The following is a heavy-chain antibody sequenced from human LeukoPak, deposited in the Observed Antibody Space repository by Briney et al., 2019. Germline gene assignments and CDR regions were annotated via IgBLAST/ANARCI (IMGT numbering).Heavy chain of an antibody. CDR2: IYYSGST. Sequence: SQTLSLTCTVSGGSISSGGYHWSWIRQHPGKGLEWIGYIYYSGSTYYNPSLKSRVTISVDTSKNQFSLKLSSVTAADTAVYYCARWGSQGLDYWGQGTLVTVSS. CDR1: GGSISSGGYH. V-gene: IGHV4-31*03. J-gene: IGHJ4*02. D-gene: IGHD3-10*01. CDR3: ARWGSQGLDY.